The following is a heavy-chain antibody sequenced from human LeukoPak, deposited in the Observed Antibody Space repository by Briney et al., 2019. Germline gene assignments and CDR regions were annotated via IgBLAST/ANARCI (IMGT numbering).Heavy chain of an antibody. CDR2: ISAYNGNT. CDR3: ARIDYYDSSGYSVNWFDP. J-gene: IGHJ5*02. V-gene: IGHV1-18*01. D-gene: IGHD3-22*01. CDR1: GYTFTSYG. Sequence: ASVKVSCKASGYTFTSYGISWVRQAPGQGLEWMGWISAYNGNTNYAQKLQGRVTMTTDTSTSTAYMELRSLRSDDTAVYYCARIDYYDSSGYSVNWFDPWGQGTLVTVSS.